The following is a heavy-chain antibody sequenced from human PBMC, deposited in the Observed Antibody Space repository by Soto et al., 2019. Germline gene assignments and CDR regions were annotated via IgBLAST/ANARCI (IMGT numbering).Heavy chain of an antibody. CDR2: ISGNGGDI. CDR1: GFTFRNYA. Sequence: PGGSLRLSCASSGFTFRNYAMSCVRHSPGKGLEWVSRISGNGGDINYADSVKGRFTISRDNSKNTLYLQMNSLRAEDTAVYYCAKRGDIVVVSPPFVAYGMEVWRQGITDTVS. D-gene: IGHD2-2*01. V-gene: IGHV3-23*01. CDR3: AKRGDIVVVSPPFVAYGMEV. J-gene: IGHJ6*02.